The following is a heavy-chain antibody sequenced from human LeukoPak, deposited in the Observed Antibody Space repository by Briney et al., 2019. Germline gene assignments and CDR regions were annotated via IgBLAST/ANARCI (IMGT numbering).Heavy chain of an antibody. CDR3: ARSSGRVTIFGVAKGDAFDI. D-gene: IGHD3-3*01. J-gene: IGHJ3*02. CDR1: GGTFSSYA. Sequence: SVKVSCKASGGTFSSYAISWVRQAPGQGLEWMGRIIPILGIANYAQKFQGRVTITADKSTSTAYMELSSLRSEDTAVYYCARSSGRVTIFGVAKGDAFDIWGQGTMVTVSS. CDR2: IIPILGIA. V-gene: IGHV1-69*04.